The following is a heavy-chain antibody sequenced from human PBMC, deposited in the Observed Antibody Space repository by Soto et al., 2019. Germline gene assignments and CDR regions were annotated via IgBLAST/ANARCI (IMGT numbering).Heavy chain of an antibody. J-gene: IGHJ4*02. V-gene: IGHV4-30-2*01. CDR1: GGSISSGGYS. CDR3: ARAGGLGAVDVDY. D-gene: IGHD6-19*01. Sequence: QLQLQESGSGLVKPSQTLSLTCAVSGGSISSGGYSWSWIRQPPGKGLEWIGYIYHSGSTYYNPSLKSRVTISVDSSKNQVSMKLSSVTAAVTAVYYCARAGGLGAVDVDYWGQGTLVTVSS. CDR2: IYHSGST.